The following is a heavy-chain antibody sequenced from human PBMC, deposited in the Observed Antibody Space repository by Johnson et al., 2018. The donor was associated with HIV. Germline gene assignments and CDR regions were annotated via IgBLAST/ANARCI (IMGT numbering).Heavy chain of an antibody. V-gene: IGHV3-7*01. CDR3: AREGPAAYIWAFDI. J-gene: IGHJ3*02. CDR1: GFTFSNYW. Sequence: EMQLVESGGGVVRPGGSLRLSRAASGFTFSNYWMSWVRQAPGKGLEWVANIKQDGSDKYYVDSVKGRVTISRDNARNSLYLQMNSLRAEDTAVYYCAREGPAAYIWAFDIWGQGTMVTVSS. CDR2: IKQDGSDK. D-gene: IGHD2-2*01.